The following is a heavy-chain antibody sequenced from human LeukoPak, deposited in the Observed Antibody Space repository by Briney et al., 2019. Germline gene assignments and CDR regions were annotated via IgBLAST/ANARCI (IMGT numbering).Heavy chain of an antibody. CDR3: ATSSGSYGAFDI. CDR2: IIPILGIA. D-gene: IGHD1-26*01. Sequence: SVKVSCKASGYTFSSYGISWVRQAPGQGLEWMGRIIPILGIANYAQKFQGRVTITADKSTSTAYMELSSLRSEDTAVYYCATSSGSYGAFDIWGQGTMVTVSS. CDR1: GYTFSSYG. J-gene: IGHJ3*02. V-gene: IGHV1-69*04.